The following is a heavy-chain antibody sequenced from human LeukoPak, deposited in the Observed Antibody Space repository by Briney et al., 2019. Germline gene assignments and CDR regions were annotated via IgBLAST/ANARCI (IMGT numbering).Heavy chain of an antibody. J-gene: IGHJ4*02. D-gene: IGHD1-14*01. Sequence: SETLSLTCTVSGGSISSGSYYWSWIRHPAGKGLEWIGHIYTNGNTHFNPSLKSRVTISVDKSKNQFSLKLRSVTAADTAIYYCAREVGGTPFIDYWGQGTLVTVSS. CDR2: IYTNGNT. V-gene: IGHV4-61*09. CDR1: GGSISSGSYY. CDR3: AREVGGTPFIDY.